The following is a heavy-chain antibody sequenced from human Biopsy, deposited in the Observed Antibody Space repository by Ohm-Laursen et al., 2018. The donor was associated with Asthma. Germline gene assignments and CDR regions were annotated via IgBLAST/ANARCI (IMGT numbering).Heavy chain of an antibody. Sequence: SVKVSCKISGYSLTDLSMHWVRQAPGQGLEWLGGIMTVFGTTNYAQKFQGRVTITADESTSTAYMEVTSLRSEDTAIYYCARCQVGYSSGWTLLLKKIYYSGMDVWGQGTAVTVSS. CDR1: GYSLTDLS. CDR3: ARCQVGYSSGWTLLLKKIYYSGMDV. J-gene: IGHJ6*02. V-gene: IGHV1-69*13. CDR2: IMTVFGTT. D-gene: IGHD6-19*01.